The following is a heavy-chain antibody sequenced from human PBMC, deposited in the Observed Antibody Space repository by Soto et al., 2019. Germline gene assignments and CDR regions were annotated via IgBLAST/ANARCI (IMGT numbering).Heavy chain of an antibody. CDR1: GFTFSNYA. CDR3: AKVPAYDYVWGTYYYFDY. Sequence: GGSLRLSCAASGFTFSNYAMSWVRQAPGKGQEWVSSISGGGSSTYYADSVKGRFTISRDNSKNTIYLQMNSLRAEDTAVYYCAKVPAYDYVWGTYYYFDYWGLGALVTVSS. V-gene: IGHV3-23*01. J-gene: IGHJ4*02. D-gene: IGHD3-16*01. CDR2: ISGGGSST.